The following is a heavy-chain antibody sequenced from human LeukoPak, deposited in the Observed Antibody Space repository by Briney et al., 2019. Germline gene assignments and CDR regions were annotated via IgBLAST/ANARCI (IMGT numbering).Heavy chain of an antibody. V-gene: IGHV3-23*01. D-gene: IGHD2-21*01. CDR2: ISGSGGST. CDR1: GFTFSSYA. Sequence: GGSLRLSCAASGFTFSSYAMSWFRQAPGKGLEWVSAISGSGGSTYYADSVKGRFTISRDNSKNTLYLQMNSLRAEDTAVYYCAKAHGSMLRLPDYWGQGTLVTVSS. J-gene: IGHJ4*02. CDR3: AKAHGSMLRLPDY.